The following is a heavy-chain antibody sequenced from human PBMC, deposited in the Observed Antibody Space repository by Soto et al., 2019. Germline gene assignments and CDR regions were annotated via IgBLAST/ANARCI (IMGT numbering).Heavy chain of an antibody. V-gene: IGHV1-46*01. CDR3: AREGSYSNYGSWFDP. Sequence: ASVKVSCKASGYTFTSYYMHWVRQAPGQGLEWMGIINPSGGSTNYAQKLQGRVTMTTDTSTSTAYMELRSLRSDDTAVYYCAREGSYSNYGSWFDPWGQGTLVTVSS. CDR2: INPSGGST. CDR1: GYTFTSYY. J-gene: IGHJ5*02. D-gene: IGHD4-4*01.